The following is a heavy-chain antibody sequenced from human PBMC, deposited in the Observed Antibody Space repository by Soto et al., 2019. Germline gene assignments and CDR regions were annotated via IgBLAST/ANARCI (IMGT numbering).Heavy chain of an antibody. Sequence: GGSLRLSCVASGFKFEQYAMSWVRQAPGKGPEWVSGISWNGGSLVYSDSVKGRFTISRDNAKNSLYLQMDDLRTEDTALYYFTKGTLYSYGYRDWFDSWGQGTRVTVSS. CDR2: ISWNGGSL. CDR1: GFKFEQYA. CDR3: TKGTLYSYGYRDWFDS. J-gene: IGHJ5*01. V-gene: IGHV3-9*01. D-gene: IGHD5-18*01.